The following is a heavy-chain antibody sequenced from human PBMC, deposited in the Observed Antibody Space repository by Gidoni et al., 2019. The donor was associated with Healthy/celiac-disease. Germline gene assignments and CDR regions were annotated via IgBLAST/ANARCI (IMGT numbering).Heavy chain of an antibody. CDR3: ARGFVLWFGELFLAAPFDY. CDR2: INHIGRT. Sequence: QVQLQQWGAGLLKPSETLSLTCAVYGGSFSGYYWSGIRQPPGKGREWSGEINHIGRTNYNPSLKSRVTISVDTSKNQFSLKLSSVTAADTAVYYCARGFVLWFGELFLAAPFDYWGQGTLVTVSS. V-gene: IGHV4-34*01. D-gene: IGHD3-10*01. J-gene: IGHJ4*02. CDR1: GGSFSGYY.